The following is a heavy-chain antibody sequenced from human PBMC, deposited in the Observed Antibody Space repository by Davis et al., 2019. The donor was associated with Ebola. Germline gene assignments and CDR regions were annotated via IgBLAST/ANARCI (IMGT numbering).Heavy chain of an antibody. Sequence: SETLSLTCTVSGGSISTFYWSWIRQPPGRGLEYIGYIYYSGDANYNPSLNSRVTISVDTSNNQFSLKLNSVTAADTAVYYCARGRRPPNWHFDLWGRGTLVTVSS. J-gene: IGHJ2*01. V-gene: IGHV4-59*01. CDR2: IYYSGDA. CDR1: GGSISTFY. CDR3: ARGRRPPNWHFDL.